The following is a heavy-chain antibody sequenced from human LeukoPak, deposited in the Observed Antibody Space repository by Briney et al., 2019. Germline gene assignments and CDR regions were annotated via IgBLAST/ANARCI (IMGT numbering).Heavy chain of an antibody. Sequence: PGGSLRLSCAASGFSFSDYYMSWIRQAPGKGLEWVSYISTSGSIMYYADSVKGRFTISRDDAKNSLYLQMNSLRAEDTAVYYCASGGYYYGSGSHPVDYWGQGTLVTVSS. V-gene: IGHV3-11*01. J-gene: IGHJ4*02. CDR1: GFSFSDYY. D-gene: IGHD3-10*01. CDR2: ISTSGSIM. CDR3: ASGGYYYGSGSHPVDY.